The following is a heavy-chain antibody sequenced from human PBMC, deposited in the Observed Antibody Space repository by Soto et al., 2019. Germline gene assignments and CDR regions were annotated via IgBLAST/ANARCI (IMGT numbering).Heavy chain of an antibody. CDR1: GFTFSNYD. J-gene: IGHJ5*02. CDR2: IDTAGDT. V-gene: IGHV3-13*01. Sequence: EVQLVESGGGFVQPGGSLRLSCEASGFTFSNYDMHWVRQGTGKGLEWVSAIDTAGDTSYAGSVKGRFAVSRENAKNSLSLQMNSLRAGDTAVYYCARAAYSSPSSGVWFDPWGQGTLVTVSS. D-gene: IGHD6-13*01. CDR3: ARAAYSSPSSGVWFDP.